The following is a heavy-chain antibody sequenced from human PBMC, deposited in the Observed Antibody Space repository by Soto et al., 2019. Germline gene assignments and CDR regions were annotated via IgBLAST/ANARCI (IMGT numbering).Heavy chain of an antibody. V-gene: IGHV4-4*02. Sequence: QMQLQESGPGLVKASETLSHTCAVSGASISSEQYWTWVRQPPGKGLEWIGDIHHSGSTNNNPSLRSRLIMSVDTSKNQFSLNLNSVTAADTAVYYCARSFGWYAIDQWGQGTLVTVSS. D-gene: IGHD6-19*01. CDR1: GASISSEQY. CDR2: IHHSGST. CDR3: ARSFGWYAIDQ. J-gene: IGHJ4*02.